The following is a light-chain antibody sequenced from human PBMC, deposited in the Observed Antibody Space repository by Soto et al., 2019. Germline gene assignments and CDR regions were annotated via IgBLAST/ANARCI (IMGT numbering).Light chain of an antibody. Sequence: DSQMTQYPSTLSASIGDRVTITCRAGQSSSSWLAWYQQKPGKAPKLLISKASTLQSGVPPRFSGSGSGTEFALTISSLQPDDFATYYCQQYESYPMTFGGGTKVDIK. V-gene: IGKV1-5*03. CDR2: KAS. CDR1: QSSSSW. CDR3: QQYESYPMT. J-gene: IGKJ4*01.